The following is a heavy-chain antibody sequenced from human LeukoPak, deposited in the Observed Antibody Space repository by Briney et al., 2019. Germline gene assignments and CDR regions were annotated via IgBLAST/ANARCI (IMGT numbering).Heavy chain of an antibody. Sequence: GGSLRLSCAASTLTFSSYVMTWVRQAPGKGLEWVAIVSGSGGTTDYADSVKGRFTISRDNSNNMVYLQLKSLRVEDTAVYYCAKGRGTFGAIISDAFGVWGHGTMVIVSS. CDR2: VSGSGGTT. D-gene: IGHD3-3*01. J-gene: IGHJ3*01. CDR1: TLTFSSYV. CDR3: AKGRGTFGAIISDAFGV. V-gene: IGHV3-23*01.